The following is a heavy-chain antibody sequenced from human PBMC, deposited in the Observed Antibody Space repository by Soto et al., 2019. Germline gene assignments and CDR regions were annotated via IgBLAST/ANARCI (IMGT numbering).Heavy chain of an antibody. CDR3: AKVAVAGTNWFDP. J-gene: IGHJ5*02. D-gene: IGHD6-19*01. CDR2: ISAYNGNT. V-gene: IGHV1-18*01. Sequence: ASVKVSCKASGYTFTSYGISWVRRAPGQGLEWMGWISAYNGNTNYAQKLQGRVTMTTDTSTSTAYMELRSLRSDDTAVYYCAKVAVAGTNWFDPWGQGTLVTVSS. CDR1: GYTFTSYG.